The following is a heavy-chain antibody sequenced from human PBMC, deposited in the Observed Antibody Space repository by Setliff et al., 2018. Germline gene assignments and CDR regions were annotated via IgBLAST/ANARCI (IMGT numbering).Heavy chain of an antibody. CDR1: GFTFTDYG. D-gene: IGHD3-10*01. CDR2: INNYNFNT. CDR3: ARVVYYASGSSLSYGMDV. J-gene: IGHJ6*02. V-gene: IGHV1-18*01. Sequence: ASVKVSCKSSGFTFTDYGITWVRQVPGQGLEWMGWINNYNFNTQYAQKSQGRVTVTTDTSTTTAFMELRSLRSDDTAMFYCARVVYYASGSSLSYGMDVWGQGTAVTVSS.